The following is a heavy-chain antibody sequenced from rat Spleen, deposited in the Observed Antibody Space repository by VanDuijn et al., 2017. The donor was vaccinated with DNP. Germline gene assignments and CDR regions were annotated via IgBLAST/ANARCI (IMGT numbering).Heavy chain of an antibody. CDR2: VNTDGGNS. Sequence: EVQLVVTGGGLVQPGRSLKLSCVASGFTFSNYWMFWIRQAPGQGLEWVASVNTDGGNSYYPDSVKGRFTISRDNAENSVHLQMSSLRSEDTATYYCAKDTYDGTYYSYFAMDAWGQGTSVTVSS. J-gene: IGHJ4*01. V-gene: IGHV5-58*01. CDR3: AKDTYDGTYYSYFAMDA. D-gene: IGHD1-12*02. CDR1: GFTFSNYW.